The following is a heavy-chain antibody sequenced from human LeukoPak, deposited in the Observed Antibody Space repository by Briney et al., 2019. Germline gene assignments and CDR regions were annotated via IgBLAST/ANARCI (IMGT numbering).Heavy chain of an antibody. D-gene: IGHD2-2*01. CDR3: ATNAGPAPHDAFDI. CDR1: GVPISIYQ. J-gene: IGHJ3*02. Sequence: SETLSLTCSVSGVPISIYQWYWIRQPPAQGLEWIGYTQSSGSTDYNPSLKSRVTISKDTSKNQFSLRLSSVTAADTALYYCATNAGPAPHDAFDIWGQGTMVTVSS. V-gene: IGHV4-4*09. CDR2: TQSSGST.